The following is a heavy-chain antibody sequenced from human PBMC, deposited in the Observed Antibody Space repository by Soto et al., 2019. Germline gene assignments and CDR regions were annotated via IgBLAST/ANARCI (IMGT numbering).Heavy chain of an antibody. CDR2: ISGSGGST. J-gene: IGHJ4*02. CDR1: GFTFSSYA. D-gene: IGHD3-16*02. V-gene: IGHV3-23*01. Sequence: GGSLRLSCAASGFTFSSYAMSWVRQAPGKGLEWVSAISGSGGSTYYADSVKGRFTISRDNSKNTLYLQMNSLRAEDTAVYYCVKDRDYIWGSYRYPFDYWGQGTLVTVSS. CDR3: VKDRDYIWGSYRYPFDY.